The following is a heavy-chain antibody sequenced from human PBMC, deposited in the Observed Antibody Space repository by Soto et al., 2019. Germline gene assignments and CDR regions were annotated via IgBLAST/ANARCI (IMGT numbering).Heavy chain of an antibody. CDR3: ARDRRGYCSSTSCRYFDY. V-gene: IGHV3-11*06. D-gene: IGHD2-2*01. J-gene: IGHJ4*02. Sequence: GGSLRLSCAASGFTFSDYYMSWIRQAPGKGLEWVSYISSSSSYTNYADSVKGRFTISRDNAKNSLYLQMNSLRAEDTAVYYCARDRRGYCSSTSCRYFDYWGQGTLVTVSS. CDR2: ISSSSSYT. CDR1: GFTFSDYY.